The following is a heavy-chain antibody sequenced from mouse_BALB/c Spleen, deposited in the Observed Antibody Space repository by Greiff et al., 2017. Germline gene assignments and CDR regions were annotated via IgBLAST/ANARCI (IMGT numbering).Heavy chain of an antibody. CDR3: ARGLWLRPYYFDY. D-gene: IGHD2-2*01. J-gene: IGHJ2*01. CDR1: GFTFSSYA. CDR2: ISSGGST. V-gene: IGHV5-6-5*01. Sequence: EVMLVESGGGLVKPGGSLKLSCAASGFTFSSYAMSWVRQTPEKRLEWVASISSGGSTYYPDSVKGRFTISRDNARNILYLQMSSLRSEDTAMYYCARGLWLRPYYFDYWGQGTTLTVSS.